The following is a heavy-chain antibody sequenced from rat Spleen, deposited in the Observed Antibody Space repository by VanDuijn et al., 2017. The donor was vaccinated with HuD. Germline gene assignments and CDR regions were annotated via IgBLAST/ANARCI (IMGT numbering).Heavy chain of an antibody. CDR3: ARQGILRIITTPYWYFDF. D-gene: IGHD1-6*01. J-gene: IGHJ1*01. CDR2: ITYEGGST. CDR1: GFTFSDYY. Sequence: EVQLVESGGGLVQPGRSMKLSCAASGFTFSDYYMTWIRQAPAKGLEWVATITYEGGSTYYGNTVKGRFTISRDNAKSTLYLQMNSLRSEDTATYYCARQGILRIITTPYWYFDFWGPGTMVTVSS. V-gene: IGHV5-22*01.